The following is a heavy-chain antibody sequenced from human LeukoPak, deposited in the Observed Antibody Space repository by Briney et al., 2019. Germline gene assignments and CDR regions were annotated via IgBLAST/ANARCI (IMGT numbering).Heavy chain of an antibody. V-gene: IGHV3-66*02. CDR3: ARGAGVSHYYYYAMDI. J-gene: IGHJ6*02. CDR1: TFTVIDHY. CDR2: IYPGGST. Sequence: PGGSLRLSCAASTFTVIDHYMTWVRQAPGRGLEWVAAIYPGGSTYCADSVKGRFTISRDKSKNTLYLQMNTLGAEETAVYYCARGAGVSHYYYYAMDIWGQGTTVTVSS. D-gene: IGHD2-21*01.